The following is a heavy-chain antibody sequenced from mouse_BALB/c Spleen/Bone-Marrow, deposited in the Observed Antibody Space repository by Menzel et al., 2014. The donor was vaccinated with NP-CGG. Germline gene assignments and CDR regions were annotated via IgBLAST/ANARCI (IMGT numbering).Heavy chain of an antibody. CDR2: ISYDGSN. Sequence: ESGPGLVKPSQSLSLTCSVTGYSITSGYYWNWIRQFPGNKLEWMGYISYDGSNDSNPSLKNRISITRDTSKNQFFLELNSVTTEDTATYYCARGFITTVVPFAYWGQGTLVTVSA. D-gene: IGHD1-1*01. CDR1: GYSITSGYY. J-gene: IGHJ3*01. V-gene: IGHV3-6*02. CDR3: ARGFITTVVPFAY.